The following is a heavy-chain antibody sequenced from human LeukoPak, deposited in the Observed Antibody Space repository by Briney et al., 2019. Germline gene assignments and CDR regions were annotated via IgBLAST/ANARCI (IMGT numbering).Heavy chain of an antibody. CDR2: IRYDGSDK. CDR3: VSATTVTQFDY. J-gene: IGHJ4*02. Sequence: GGSLRLSCAASGFTFSSYGLHWVRQVPGKGLEWVAFIRYDGSDKYYGDSVRGRFTIYRDNSKNTLYLQMKSLRPEDTAVYFCVSATTVTQFDYWGQGTLVTVSS. V-gene: IGHV3-30*02. CDR1: GFTFSSYG. D-gene: IGHD4-17*01.